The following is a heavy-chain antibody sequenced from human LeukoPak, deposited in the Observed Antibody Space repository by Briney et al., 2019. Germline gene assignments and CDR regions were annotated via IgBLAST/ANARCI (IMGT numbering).Heavy chain of an antibody. CDR3: ARDIGVVEDAFDI. J-gene: IGHJ3*02. D-gene: IGHD2-15*01. CDR2: IYHSGST. V-gene: IGHV4-30-2*01. CDR1: GGSISSGGYY. Sequence: SETLSLTCTLSGGSISSGGYYWSWIRQPPGKGLEWIGYIYHSGSTYYNPSLKSRVTISVDRSKNQFSLKLSSVTAADTAVYYCARDIGVVEDAFDIWGQGTMVTVSS.